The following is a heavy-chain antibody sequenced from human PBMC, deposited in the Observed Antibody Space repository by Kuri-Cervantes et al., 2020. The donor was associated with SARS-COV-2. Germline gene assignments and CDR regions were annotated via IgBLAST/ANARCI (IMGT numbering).Heavy chain of an antibody. CDR1: GFTFSSYA. Sequence: GESLKISCAASGFTFSSYAMRWVRQAPGKGLEWVAVISYDGSNKYYADSVKGRFTISRDNSKNTLYLQMNSLRAEDTAVYHCAKSGYCSSTSCFWGARAFDIWGQGTMGT. CDR2: ISYDGSNK. V-gene: IGHV3-30-3*02. CDR3: AKSGYCSSTSCFWGARAFDI. D-gene: IGHD2-2*01. J-gene: IGHJ3*02.